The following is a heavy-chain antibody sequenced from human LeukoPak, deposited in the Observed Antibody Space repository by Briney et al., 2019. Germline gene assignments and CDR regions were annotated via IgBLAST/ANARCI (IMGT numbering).Heavy chain of an antibody. CDR3: AREAAAAGLGYYYYYMDV. D-gene: IGHD6-13*01. J-gene: IGHJ6*03. V-gene: IGHV4-34*01. Sequence: SETLSLTCAVYGGSFSGYYWSWIRQPPGKGLEWIGEINHSGSTNYNPSLKSRVTISVDTSKNQFSLKLSSVTAADTAVYYCAREAAAAGLGYYYYYMDVWGKGTTVTISS. CDR1: GGSFSGYY. CDR2: INHSGST.